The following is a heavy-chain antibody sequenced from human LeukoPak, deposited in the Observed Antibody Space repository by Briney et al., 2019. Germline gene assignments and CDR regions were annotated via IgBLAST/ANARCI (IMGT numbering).Heavy chain of an antibody. V-gene: IGHV3-11*01. CDR3: ARDLDSGRKYYYYFGMDV. D-gene: IGHD3-10*01. CDR2: ISSSGSTI. J-gene: IGHJ6*02. Sequence: LSLSCAASGFTFSDYYMSWIRQAPGKGLEWVSYISSSGSTIYYADSVKGRFTISRDNAKNSLYLQMNSLRAEDTAVYYCARDLDSGRKYYYYFGMDVWGQGTTVTVSS. CDR1: GFTFSDYY.